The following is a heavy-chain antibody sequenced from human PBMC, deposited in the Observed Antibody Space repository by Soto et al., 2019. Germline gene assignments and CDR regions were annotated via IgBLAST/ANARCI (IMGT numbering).Heavy chain of an antibody. J-gene: IGHJ6*01. Sequence: SQTLSLTCAISGESVSNNSTAWNWIRQSPSRGLEWLGRTYYRSEWYNHYAVSVRSRITVNPDTSKNQFSLHLHSVTPEHTAVSHRARRKFFDGMEVWREGTPVPVYS. CDR2: TYYRSEWYN. V-gene: IGHV6-1*01. CDR3: ARRKFFDGMEV. D-gene: IGHD3-3*01. CDR1: GESVSNNSTA.